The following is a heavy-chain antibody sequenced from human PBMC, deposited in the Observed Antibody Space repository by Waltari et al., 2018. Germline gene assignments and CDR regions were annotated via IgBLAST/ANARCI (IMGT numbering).Heavy chain of an antibody. D-gene: IGHD6-13*01. J-gene: IGHJ4*02. Sequence: QVQLVQSGAEVKKPGASVKVSCKVSGYTLTELSMHWVRQAPGQGFEWVGRINPNSGGTNYAQKFQGRVTMTRDRSITTAYMELGSLRSDDTAVYYCARQGIGEPDYWGQGTLVTVSS. CDR1: GYTLTELS. V-gene: IGHV1-2*06. CDR2: INPNSGGT. CDR3: ARQGIGEPDY.